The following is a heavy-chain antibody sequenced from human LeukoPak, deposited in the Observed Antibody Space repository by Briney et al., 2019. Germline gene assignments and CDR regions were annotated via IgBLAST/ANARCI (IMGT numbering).Heavy chain of an antibody. V-gene: IGHV3-7*01. Sequence: GGSLRLSCAASGFTFSSYWMSWVRQAPGKGLEWVANIKKDGSEKYYVDSVKGRFTISRDNAKNSLYLQMNSLRAEDTAVYYCARERAYGSGSSLHYYFDYWGQGTLVTVSS. CDR2: IKKDGSEK. J-gene: IGHJ4*02. D-gene: IGHD3-10*01. CDR1: GFTFSSYW. CDR3: ARERAYGSGSSLHYYFDY.